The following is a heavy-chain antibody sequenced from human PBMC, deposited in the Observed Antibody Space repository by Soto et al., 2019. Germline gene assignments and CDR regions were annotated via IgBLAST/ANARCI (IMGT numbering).Heavy chain of an antibody. J-gene: IGHJ4*02. CDR3: ARDQVGGTGDY. Sequence: ASVKVSCKASGYTFTSYGVRWVRQAPGQGLEWMGWISAYSGNTNYAQKLQGRVTMTTDISTNTAYMELRSLRSDDAAVYYCARDQVGGTGDYWGQGTLVTVSS. CDR2: ISAYSGNT. CDR1: GYTFTSYG. V-gene: IGHV1-18*01. D-gene: IGHD1-26*01.